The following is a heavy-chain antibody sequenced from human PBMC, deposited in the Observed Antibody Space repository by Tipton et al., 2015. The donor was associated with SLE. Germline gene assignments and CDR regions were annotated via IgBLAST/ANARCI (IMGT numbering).Heavy chain of an antibody. CDR1: GFTFSSYW. CDR3: ARVQLQLTYYFDY. V-gene: IGHV3-74*01. Sequence: SLRLSCAASGFTFSSYWMHWVRQAPGKGLVWVSRINSAGSSTSYADSVKGRFTISRDNAKNTLYLQMNSLRAEDTAVYYCARVQLQLTYYFDYWGQGTLVTVSS. D-gene: IGHD6-13*01. J-gene: IGHJ4*02. CDR2: INSAGSST.